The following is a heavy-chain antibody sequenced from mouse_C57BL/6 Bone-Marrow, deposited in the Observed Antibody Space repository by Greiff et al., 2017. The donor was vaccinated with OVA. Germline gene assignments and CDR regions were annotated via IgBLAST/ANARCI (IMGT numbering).Heavy chain of an antibody. Sequence: EVQLQESGPELVKPGASVKMSCKASGYTFTDYNMHWVKQSHGKSLEWIGYINPNNGGTSYNQKLKGQATLTVNKSSSTAYMELRSLTSEDSAVYYCASSDDYGSSYPAWFAYWGQGTLVTVSA. J-gene: IGHJ3*01. CDR2: INPNNGGT. CDR1: GYTFTDYN. V-gene: IGHV1-22*01. CDR3: ASSDDYGSSYPAWFAY. D-gene: IGHD1-1*01.